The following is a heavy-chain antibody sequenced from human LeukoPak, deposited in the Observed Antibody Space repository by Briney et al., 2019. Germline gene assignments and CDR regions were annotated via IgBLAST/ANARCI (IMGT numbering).Heavy chain of an antibody. Sequence: ASVKVSCKASGYTFSDHGFSWVRQAPGQGLEWMGWINTNTGNPTYAQGFTGRFVFSLDTSVSTAYLQISSLKAEDTAVYYCARDQWLGYYYYYMDVWGKGTTVTVSS. CDR3: ARDQWLGYYYYYMDV. CDR2: INTNTGNP. V-gene: IGHV7-4-1*02. D-gene: IGHD6-19*01. CDR1: GYTFSDHG. J-gene: IGHJ6*03.